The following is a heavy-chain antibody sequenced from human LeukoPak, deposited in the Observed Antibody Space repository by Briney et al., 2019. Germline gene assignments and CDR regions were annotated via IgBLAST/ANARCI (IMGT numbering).Heavy chain of an antibody. J-gene: IGHJ4*02. Sequence: PGGSLRLSCAASGFTFSSYAMSWVRQAPGKGLEWVSAISGSGGSTYYANSVKGRFTISRDNSKNTLYLQMNSLRAEDTAVYYCAKEGVRLVIKMIDYWGQGTLVTVSS. V-gene: IGHV3-23*01. CDR1: GFTFSSYA. CDR2: ISGSGGST. CDR3: AKEGVRLVIKMIDY. D-gene: IGHD3-9*01.